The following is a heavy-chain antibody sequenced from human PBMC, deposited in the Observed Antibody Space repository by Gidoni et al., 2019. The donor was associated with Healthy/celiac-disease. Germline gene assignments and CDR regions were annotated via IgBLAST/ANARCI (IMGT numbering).Heavy chain of an antibody. Sequence: IIPIFGTANYAQKFQGRVTITADESTSTAYMELSSLRSEDTAVYYRARAYYDDSSGYQVWFDHWGQGTLVTVSS. CDR3: ARAYYDDSSGYQVWFDH. D-gene: IGHD3-22*01. CDR2: IIPIFGTA. V-gene: IGHV1-69*01. J-gene: IGHJ5*02.